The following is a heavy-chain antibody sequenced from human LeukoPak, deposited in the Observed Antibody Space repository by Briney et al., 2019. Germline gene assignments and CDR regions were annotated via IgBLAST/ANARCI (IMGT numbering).Heavy chain of an antibody. D-gene: IGHD3-10*01. CDR3: ARLTDYYGSGSCDY. CDR2: IYPGDSDT. J-gene: IGHJ4*02. Sequence: PGGSLKLSCAASGFTFSNSWMNWVRQAPGKGLEWMGIIYPGDSDTRYSPSFQGQVTISADKSISTAYLQWSSLKASDTAMYYCARLTDYYGSGSCDYWGQGTLVTVSS. V-gene: IGHV5-51*01. CDR1: GFTFSNSW.